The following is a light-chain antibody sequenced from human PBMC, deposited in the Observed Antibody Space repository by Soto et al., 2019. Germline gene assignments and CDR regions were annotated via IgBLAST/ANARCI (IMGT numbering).Light chain of an antibody. Sequence: QSALTQPASVSGSPGQSITISCTGTSSDVGGYNYVSWYQQHPGKATKFMIYDVSNRPSGVSNRFSGSTSGNTASLTISGLQAEDEADYYCSAYTASNTRQIVFGTGTKLTVL. CDR1: SSDVGGYNY. CDR2: DVS. V-gene: IGLV2-14*01. CDR3: SAYTASNTRQIV. J-gene: IGLJ1*01.